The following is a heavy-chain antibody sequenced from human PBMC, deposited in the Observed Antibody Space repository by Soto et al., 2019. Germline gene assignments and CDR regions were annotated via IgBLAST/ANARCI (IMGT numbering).Heavy chain of an antibody. D-gene: IGHD3-22*01. CDR1: GGSISSSSYY. J-gene: IGHJ4*02. CDR2: IYYSGST. Sequence: SETLSLTCTVSGGSISSSSYYWGWIRQPPGKGLEWIGSIYYSGSTYYNPSLKSRVTISVDTSKNQFSLKLSSVTAADTAVYYCASLQYYYDSSGYLDYWGQGTLVTVSS. CDR3: ASLQYYYDSSGYLDY. V-gene: IGHV4-39*01.